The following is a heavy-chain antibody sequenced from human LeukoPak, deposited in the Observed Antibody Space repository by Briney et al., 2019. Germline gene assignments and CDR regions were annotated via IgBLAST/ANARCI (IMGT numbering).Heavy chain of an antibody. J-gene: IGHJ5*02. Sequence: GGSLRLSCAASGFTFSSYAMSWVRQAPGKGLEWVSSISGSGGSTYYADSVKGRFTISRDNSKNTLYLQMNSLRAEDTAAYYCAKDHSGWYDKWFDPWGQGTLVTVSS. CDR3: AKDHSGWYDKWFDP. D-gene: IGHD6-19*01. CDR1: GFTFSSYA. V-gene: IGHV3-23*01. CDR2: ISGSGGST.